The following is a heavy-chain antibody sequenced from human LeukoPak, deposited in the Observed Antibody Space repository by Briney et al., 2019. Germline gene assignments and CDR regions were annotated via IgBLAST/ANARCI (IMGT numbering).Heavy chain of an antibody. CDR1: GGSFSGYY. CDR2: INHSGST. D-gene: IGHD5-24*01. V-gene: IGHV4-34*01. Sequence: SETLSLTCAVYGGSFSGYYWSWLRQPPGKGLEWVGEINHSGSTNYNPSLKSRVTISVDTSKNQFSLKLSSVTAADTAVYYCARERDGYNYRYPLDYWGQGTLVTVSS. J-gene: IGHJ4*02. CDR3: ARERDGYNYRYPLDY.